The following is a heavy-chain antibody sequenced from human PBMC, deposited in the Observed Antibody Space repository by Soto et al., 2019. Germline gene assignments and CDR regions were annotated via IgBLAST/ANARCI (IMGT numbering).Heavy chain of an antibody. CDR1: GYSFTSYW. Sequence: LKISCKGSGYSFTSYWIGWVRQVPGKGLEWMGIIYPGDSDTRYSPSFQGQVTISADKSISTAYLQWSSLKASDTAMYYCAKQDYYDSSGSKPVHAFDIWGQGTMVTVSS. CDR3: AKQDYYDSSGSKPVHAFDI. D-gene: IGHD3-22*01. J-gene: IGHJ3*02. CDR2: IYPGDSDT. V-gene: IGHV5-51*01.